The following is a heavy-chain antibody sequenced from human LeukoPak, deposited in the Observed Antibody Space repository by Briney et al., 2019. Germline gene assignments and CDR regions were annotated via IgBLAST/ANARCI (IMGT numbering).Heavy chain of an antibody. D-gene: IGHD5-12*01. V-gene: IGHV3-23*01. J-gene: IGHJ6*03. Sequence: GGSLRLSCAASGFTFSSYAMSWVRQAPGKGLEWVSAISGSGGSTYYADSVKGRFTISRDNSKNTLYLQMNSLRAEDTAVYYCARGRWDGYEYLTYYYYMDVWGKGTTVTISS. CDR1: GFTFSSYA. CDR2: ISGSGGST. CDR3: ARGRWDGYEYLTYYYYMDV.